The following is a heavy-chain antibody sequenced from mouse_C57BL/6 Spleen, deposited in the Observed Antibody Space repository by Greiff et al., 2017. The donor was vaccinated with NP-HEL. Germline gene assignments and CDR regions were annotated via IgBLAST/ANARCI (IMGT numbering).Heavy chain of an antibody. CDR1: GYTFTDYN. D-gene: IGHD2-2*01. J-gene: IGHJ3*01. CDR2: INPNNGGT. CDR3: ARGGGYDGTWFAY. V-gene: IGHV1-22*01. Sequence: DVQLQESGPELVKPGASVKMSCKASGYTFTDYNMHWVKQSHGKSLEWIGYINPNNGGTSYNQKFKGKATLTVNKSSSTAYMELRSLTSEDSAVYYCARGGGYDGTWFAYWGQGTLVTVSA.